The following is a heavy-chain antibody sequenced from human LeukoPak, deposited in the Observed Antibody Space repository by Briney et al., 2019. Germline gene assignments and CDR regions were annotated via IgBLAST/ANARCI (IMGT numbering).Heavy chain of an antibody. CDR2: XXGXXGST. CDR3: AKLSRSGPSSYDY. CDR1: XFTFSXXX. J-gene: IGHJ4*02. Sequence: PGGSLRLSCXXSXFTFSXXXXXXXXQAXXXXXXXXXAXXGXXGSTYXXDXXKXXXXXXXXXSKNTLYLQMNSLRAEDTAVYYCAKLSRSGPSSYDYWGQGTLVTVSS. D-gene: IGHD1-26*01. V-gene: IGHV3-23*01.